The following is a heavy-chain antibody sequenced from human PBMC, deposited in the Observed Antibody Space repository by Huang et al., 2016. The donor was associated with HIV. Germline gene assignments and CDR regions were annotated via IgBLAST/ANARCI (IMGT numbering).Heavy chain of an antibody. Sequence: QVQLVKSGAEVKKPGASVKVSCKAYGFNFNNYDFNWVRQASGQGLEWMGWKNPKSGNTGYAKKFQGRVTITRNTSITTAYMELRSLRSEDTAVYYCARARGFLYDSTGYYSRYYFDSWGQGTLVTISS. CDR2: KNPKSGNT. J-gene: IGHJ4*02. CDR3: ARARGFLYDSTGYYSRYYFDS. D-gene: IGHD3-22*01. V-gene: IGHV1-8*03. CDR1: GFNFNNYD.